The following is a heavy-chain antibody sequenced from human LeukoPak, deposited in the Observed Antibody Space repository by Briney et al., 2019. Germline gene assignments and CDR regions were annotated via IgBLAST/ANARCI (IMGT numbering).Heavy chain of an antibody. Sequence: PSQTPSLTCALSGDSVSSNSAAWNWIRQSPSRGLEWLGRTYYRSNWFNDFALSVKSRITINPDTSKNQFSLQLNSMTPEDTAVYYCAKNYGDSSWFDPWGQGTLVTVSS. J-gene: IGHJ5*02. CDR2: TYYRSNWFN. D-gene: IGHD4-17*01. CDR1: GDSVSSNSAA. V-gene: IGHV6-1*01. CDR3: AKNYGDSSWFDP.